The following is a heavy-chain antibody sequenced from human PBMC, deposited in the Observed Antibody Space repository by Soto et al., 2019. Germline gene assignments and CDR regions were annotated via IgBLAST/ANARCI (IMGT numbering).Heavy chain of an antibody. V-gene: IGHV3-23*01. CDR1: GFTFSSYA. J-gene: IGHJ3*02. Sequence: EVQLLESGGGLVQPGGSLRLSCAASGFTFSSYAMSWVRQAPGKGLEWVSAITGSGGSTYYADTVKGRFTISRDNSKNTLYLQMNSLRAEDTAVYYCAKGGLELTPECDIWGQGTMVTVSS. CDR3: AKGGLELTPECDI. CDR2: ITGSGGST. D-gene: IGHD1-26*01.